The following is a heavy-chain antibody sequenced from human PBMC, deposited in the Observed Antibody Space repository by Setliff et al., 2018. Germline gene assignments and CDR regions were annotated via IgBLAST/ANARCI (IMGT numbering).Heavy chain of an antibody. V-gene: IGHV3-48*03. J-gene: IGHJ4*02. Sequence: PGGSLRLSCAASGFTFSSYEMNWVRQAPGKGLEWVSYISSSGSTIYYADSVKGRFTISRDNAKNSLFLQLNSLRAEDTAVYYCARRVVVHFDYWGQGTLVTVSS. CDR3: ARRVVVHFDY. D-gene: IGHD2-15*01. CDR1: GFTFSSYE. CDR2: ISSSGSTI.